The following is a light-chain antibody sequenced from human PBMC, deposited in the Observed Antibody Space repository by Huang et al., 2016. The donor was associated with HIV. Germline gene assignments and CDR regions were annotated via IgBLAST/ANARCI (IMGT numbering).Light chain of an antibody. V-gene: IGKV1-39*01. CDR2: GVS. CDR1: QSISNY. Sequence: DIQITQSPSFLSASEGARVTITCRASQSISNYLNWYQQKPGKAPSLLIYGVSTLQSGVPSRFSGSGSGTDFTLTISSLQPEDFATYYCQQNYIIPWTFGQGTKVDIK. J-gene: IGKJ1*01. CDR3: QQNYIIPWT.